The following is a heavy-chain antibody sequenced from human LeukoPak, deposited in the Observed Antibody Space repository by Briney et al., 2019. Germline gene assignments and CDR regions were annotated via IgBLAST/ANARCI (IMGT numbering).Heavy chain of an antibody. CDR1: GFTFSSHA. CDR2: ISASGHMT. CDR3: AKEMTTVTRGKVAFDI. D-gene: IGHD4-17*01. V-gene: IGHV3-23*01. J-gene: IGHJ3*02. Sequence: PGGSLRLSCAASGFTFSSHAMTWVRQAPVKGLEWVSSISASGHMTFYADSVKGRFTMSRDNSKRTLYLQMNSLRDEDTAVYYCAKEMTTVTRGKVAFDIWGQGTMVTVSS.